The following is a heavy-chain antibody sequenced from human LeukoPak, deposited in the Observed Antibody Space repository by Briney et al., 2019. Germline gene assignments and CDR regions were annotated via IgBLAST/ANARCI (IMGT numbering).Heavy chain of an antibody. CDR1: GFTFRSYS. CDR2: ISGVSSTI. J-gene: IGHJ3*02. CDR3: ARAAPYYYDSSGYSAFDS. D-gene: IGHD3-22*01. Sequence: PGGSLRLSCAASGFTFRSYSMHWVRQAPGKGLEWVSYISGVSSTIYYADSVKGRFTISRDNAKNSLYLQMNSLRDEDTAVYYCARAAPYYYDSSGYSAFDSWGQGTMVTV. V-gene: IGHV3-48*02.